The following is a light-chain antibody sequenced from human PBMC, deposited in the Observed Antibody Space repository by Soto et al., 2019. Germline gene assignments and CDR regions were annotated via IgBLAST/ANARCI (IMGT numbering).Light chain of an antibody. V-gene: IGLV2-14*03. CDR2: DVT. J-gene: IGLJ1*01. CDR3: TSFTSGSTPYV. CDR1: SSDVGGYNY. Sequence: QSVLTQPASVSGSPGQSITISCAGTSSDVGGYNYVSWYQQLPGKAPQLVIYDVTHRPSGVSDRFSGSRSGNTASLTISGLQAEDEADYYCTSFTSGSTPYVLVTGTKVTVL.